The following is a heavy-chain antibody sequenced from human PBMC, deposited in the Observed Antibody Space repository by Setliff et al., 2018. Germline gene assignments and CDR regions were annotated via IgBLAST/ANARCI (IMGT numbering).Heavy chain of an antibody. CDR3: ATSTIFGVVSPTPDAFDT. J-gene: IGHJ3*02. Sequence: ASETLSLTCTVSGGSISSSSYYWGWIRQPPGKGLEWIGSIYYSGSTYYNPSLKSRVTISVDTSKNQFSLKLSSVTAADTAVYYCATSTIFGVVSPTPDAFDTWGQGTMVT. CDR2: IYYSGST. D-gene: IGHD3-3*01. V-gene: IGHV4-39*07. CDR1: GGSISSSSYY.